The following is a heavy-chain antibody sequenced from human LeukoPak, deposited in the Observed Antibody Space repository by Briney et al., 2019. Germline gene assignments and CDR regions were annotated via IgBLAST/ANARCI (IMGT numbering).Heavy chain of an antibody. D-gene: IGHD1-14*01. Sequence: SGPTLLNPTQTLTLTCTFSGFSLITRGAGVGWVRQPPGKALERLILIYWNDDKRYRPSLKSRLTITKDTSRSQVVLTMTNMDPVDTGTYYCVHRLSHGMNWFASWGQGTLVSVSS. J-gene: IGHJ5*01. CDR1: GFSLITRGAG. V-gene: IGHV2-5*01. CDR2: IYWNDDK. CDR3: VHRLSHGMNWFAS.